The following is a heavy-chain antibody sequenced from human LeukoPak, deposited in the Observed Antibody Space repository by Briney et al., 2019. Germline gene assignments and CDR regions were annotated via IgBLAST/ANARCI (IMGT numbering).Heavy chain of an antibody. V-gene: IGHV4-34*01. J-gene: IGHJ4*02. CDR1: GGSFSGYY. CDR3: ARTEGYYDSSGYYFFFDY. D-gene: IGHD3-22*01. CDR2: INHSGST. Sequence: TSETLSLTCAVYGGSFSGYYWSWIRQPPGKGLEWIGEINHSGSTNYNPSLKSRATISVDTSKNQFALKLSSVTAADTAVYYCARTEGYYDSSGYYFFFDYWGQGTLVTVSS.